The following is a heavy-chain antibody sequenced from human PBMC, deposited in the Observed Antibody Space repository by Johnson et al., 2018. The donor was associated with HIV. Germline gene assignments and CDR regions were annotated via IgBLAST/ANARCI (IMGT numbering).Heavy chain of an antibody. CDR3: STPRPNWGWNAFHI. Sequence: VQLVESGGGLVQPGGSLRLSCAASGFTFSSYDMHWVRQAPGKGLEWVANIKEDGSEKYYVDSVKGRFTISRDDSKNTLYLQMNSLKTEDTAVYYCSTPRPNWGWNAFHIWGQGTMVTVSS. V-gene: IGHV3-7*03. CDR2: IKEDGSEK. D-gene: IGHD7-27*01. CDR1: GFTFSSYD. J-gene: IGHJ3*02.